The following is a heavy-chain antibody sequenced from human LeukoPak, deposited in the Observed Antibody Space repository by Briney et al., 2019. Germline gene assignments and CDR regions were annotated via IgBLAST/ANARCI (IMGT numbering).Heavy chain of an antibody. CDR2: IYYSGST. CDR1: GYSISSGYY. J-gene: IGHJ6*03. D-gene: IGHD2-2*01. CDR3: ARTRRSTSYYYYYYMDV. V-gene: IGHV4-38-2*01. Sequence: KPSETLSLTCAVSGYSISSGYYWGWIRQPPGKGLEWIGSIYYSGSTYYNPSLKSRVTISVDTSKNQFSLKLSSVTAADTAVYYCARTRRSTSYYYYYYMDVWGKGTTVTVSS.